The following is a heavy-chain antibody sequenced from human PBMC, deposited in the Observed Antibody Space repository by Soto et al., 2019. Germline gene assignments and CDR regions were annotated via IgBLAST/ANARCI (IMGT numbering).Heavy chain of an antibody. CDR1: GFTFSSYS. D-gene: IGHD2-2*01. CDR3: ARIMNDCSSTSPFPALLSGWCSYYYYGMDV. V-gene: IGHV3-21*01. Sequence: NPGGSLRLSCAASGFTFSSYSMNWVRQAPGKGLEWVSSISSSSSYIYYADSVKGRFTISRDNAKNSLYLQMNSLRAEDTAVYYCARIMNDCSSTSPFPALLSGWCSYYYYGMDVWGQGTTVTVSS. CDR2: ISSSSSYI. J-gene: IGHJ6*02.